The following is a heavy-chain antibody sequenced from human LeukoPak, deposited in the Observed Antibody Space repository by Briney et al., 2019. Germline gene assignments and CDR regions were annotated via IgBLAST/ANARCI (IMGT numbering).Heavy chain of an antibody. Sequence: SETLSLTCTVSGGSISSGSYYWSWFRQPAEKGLEWIGRIYTSGSTYYDPSLKSRVTISADTSKNQFSLNVSSVTAADTAVYYCARATSSYFYYMDVWGKGTTVTISS. D-gene: IGHD5-12*01. CDR1: GGSISSGSYY. CDR3: ARATSSYFYYMDV. CDR2: IYTSGST. V-gene: IGHV4-61*02. J-gene: IGHJ6*03.